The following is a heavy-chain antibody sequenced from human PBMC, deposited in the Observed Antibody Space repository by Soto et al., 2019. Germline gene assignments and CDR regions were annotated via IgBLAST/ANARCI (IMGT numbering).Heavy chain of an antibody. V-gene: IGHV3-23*01. CDR3: AKDGIQLWPRYWYFDL. J-gene: IGHJ2*01. CDR1: GFTFSSYA. D-gene: IGHD5-18*01. Sequence: PGGSLRLSCAASGFTFSSYAMSWVRQAPGKGLEWVSAISGSGGSTYYADSVKGRFTISRDNSKSTLYLQMNSLRAEDTAVYYCAKDGIQLWPRYWYFDLWGRGTLVTVSS. CDR2: ISGSGGST.